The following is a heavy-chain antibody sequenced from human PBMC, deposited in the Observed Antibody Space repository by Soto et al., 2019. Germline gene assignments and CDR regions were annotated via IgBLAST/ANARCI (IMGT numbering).Heavy chain of an antibody. V-gene: IGHV3-30-3*01. CDR1: GFTFSSYA. D-gene: IGHD6-19*01. CDR2: ISYDGSNK. CDR3: ARVPIAVAGAGEDYFDY. Sequence: PGGSLRLSCAASGFTFSSYAMHWVRQAPGKGLEWVAVISYDGSNKYYADSVKGRFTISRDNSKNTLYLQMNSLRAEDTAVYYCARVPIAVAGAGEDYFDYWGQGTLVTVSS. J-gene: IGHJ4*02.